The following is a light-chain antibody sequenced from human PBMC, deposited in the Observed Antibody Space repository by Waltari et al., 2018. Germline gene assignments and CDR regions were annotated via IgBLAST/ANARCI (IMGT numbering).Light chain of an antibody. V-gene: IGKV3-20*01. CDR2: GAS. CDR1: QSFSRT. Sequence: IVLTQSPGTPSLSPGARATPSCRASQSFSRTLAWYQQKPGQAPRLLIYGASSRATGVPDRFSGSGSGTDFSLTISRLEPEDFAVYYCQHYVRLPVSFGQGTKVEIK. CDR3: QHYVRLPVS. J-gene: IGKJ1*01.